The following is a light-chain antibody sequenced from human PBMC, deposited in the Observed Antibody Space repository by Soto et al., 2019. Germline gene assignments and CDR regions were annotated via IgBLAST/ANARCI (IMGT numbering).Light chain of an antibody. CDR3: QNYYSAPVT. CDR2: AAS. V-gene: IGKV1-27*01. J-gene: IGKJ4*01. CDR1: QGISDH. Sequence: DIQMTQSPSSLSASVGDRVTITCRASQGISDHLAWDQQKPGKVPHLLIFAASTLRSGVPSRFSGSGSRADVTLTISSLPPEDVATYYCQNYYSAPVTFGGGTKVDIK.